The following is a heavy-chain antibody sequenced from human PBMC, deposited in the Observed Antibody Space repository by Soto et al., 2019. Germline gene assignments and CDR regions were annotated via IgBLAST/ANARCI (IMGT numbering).Heavy chain of an antibody. CDR1: GFTLSSYG. J-gene: IGHJ6*02. D-gene: IGHD2-15*01. CDR3: ARKGHCSGGSCYQYYYYGMDV. V-gene: IGHV3-33*01. CDR2: IWYDGSNK. Sequence: QVQLVESGGGVVQPGRSLRLSCAASGFTLSSYGMHWVRQAPGKGLEWVADIWYDGSNKYYADSVKGRFTISRDNSKNTLYLKMYSLRAEDTAVYYGARKGHCSGGSCYQYYYYGMDVWGQGTTVTVSS.